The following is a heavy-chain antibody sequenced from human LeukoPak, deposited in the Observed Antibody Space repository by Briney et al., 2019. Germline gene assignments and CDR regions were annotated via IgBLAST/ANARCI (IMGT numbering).Heavy chain of an antibody. Sequence: SETLSLTCSVSGGSITSSSYYWGWIRQPPGKGLEWIGSLYYSGSTYYNPSLKTRVTILEDTSKNQFSLKLSSVTAAHTAVYYCARLGYDSSGNYPVADYWGQGTLVTVSS. CDR3: ARLGYDSSGNYPVADY. V-gene: IGHV4-39*07. J-gene: IGHJ4*02. CDR1: GGSITSSSYY. D-gene: IGHD3-22*01. CDR2: LYYSGST.